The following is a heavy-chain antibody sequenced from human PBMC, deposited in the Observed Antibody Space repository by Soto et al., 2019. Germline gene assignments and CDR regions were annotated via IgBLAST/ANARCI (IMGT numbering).Heavy chain of an antibody. V-gene: IGHV4-38-2*01. J-gene: IGHJ4*02. CDR3: ARRGGHYDYVWGRYRSAYYFDY. Sequence: SETLSLTCAVSGYSISSGYYWGWIRQPPGKGLEWIGSIYHSGSTYYNPSLKSRVTISVDTSKNQFSLKLSSVTAADTAVYYCARRGGHYDYVWGRYRSAYYFDYWGQGTLVTVYS. CDR1: GYSISSGYY. D-gene: IGHD3-16*01. CDR2: IYHSGST.